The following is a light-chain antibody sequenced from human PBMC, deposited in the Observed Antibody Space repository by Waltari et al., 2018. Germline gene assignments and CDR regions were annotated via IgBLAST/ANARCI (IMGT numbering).Light chain of an antibody. CDR3: YSAADNNLV. V-gene: IGLV3-27*01. J-gene: IGLJ3*02. Sequence: SYELKQSSSVSVSPGQTARITCSGDVLANKHGRWFQQEPGQAPVVVIYKDSERPSGIPERFSGYSSGSTVTLTISGAQVEDEADYYCYSAADNNLVFGGGTKLTVL. CDR1: VLANKH. CDR2: KDS.